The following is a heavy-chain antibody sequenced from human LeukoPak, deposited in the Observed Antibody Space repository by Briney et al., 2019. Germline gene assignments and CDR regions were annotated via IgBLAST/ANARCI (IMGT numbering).Heavy chain of an antibody. CDR3: ARLQYGVIVPFDY. Sequence: GASLQISCKGSGYSFTNYWIGWVRQMPGKGLEWMGIIYPGDSDTRYSPSFQGQVTISADKSISTAYLQWSSLKASDTAMYYCARLQYGVIVPFDYWGQGTLVTVSS. CDR1: GYSFTNYW. D-gene: IGHD3-16*02. J-gene: IGHJ4*02. CDR2: IYPGDSDT. V-gene: IGHV5-51*01.